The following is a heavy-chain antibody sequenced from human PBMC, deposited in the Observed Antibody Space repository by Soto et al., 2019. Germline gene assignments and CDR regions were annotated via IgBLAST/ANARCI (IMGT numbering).Heavy chain of an antibody. V-gene: IGHV3-11*01. CDR2: ISSSGSTI. Sequence: GGSLRLSCAASGFTFSDYYMSWIRQAPGKGLEWVSYISSSGSTIYYADSVKGRFTISRDNAKNSLYLQMNSLRAEDTAVYYCASNLQKTADYYYGMDFWGQGTTVTVSS. CDR1: GFTFSDYY. CDR3: ASNLQKTADYYYGMDF. J-gene: IGHJ6*02. D-gene: IGHD1-1*01.